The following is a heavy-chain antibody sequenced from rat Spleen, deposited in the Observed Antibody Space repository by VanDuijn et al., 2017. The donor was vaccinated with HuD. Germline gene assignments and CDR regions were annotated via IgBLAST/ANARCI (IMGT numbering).Heavy chain of an antibody. Sequence: EVQLVESGGGLVQPGRSMKLSCAASGFTFSNYDMAWVRQAPTKGLEWVASISYDGSSTYYRDSVKGRFTISRDNAKSTLYLQMDSLRSEDTATYYCTTNNYYFDYWGQGVMVTVSS. J-gene: IGHJ2*01. CDR3: TTNNYYFDY. CDR1: GFTFSNYD. V-gene: IGHV5-20*01. D-gene: IGHD1-10*01. CDR2: ISYDGSST.